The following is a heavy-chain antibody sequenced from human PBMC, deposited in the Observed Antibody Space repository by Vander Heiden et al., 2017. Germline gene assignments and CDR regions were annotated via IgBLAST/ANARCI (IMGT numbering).Heavy chain of an antibody. CDR1: GGSTSSGDYY. Sequence: QVQLQESGPGLVKPSQTLSLTCTVSGGSTSSGDYYWSWIRQPPGKGLEWIGYIYSSGSTYYNPSLKSRVTISVDTSKNQFSLKLSSVTAADTAVYYCATLEAYGDYVAYRFDYWGQGTLVTVSS. D-gene: IGHD4-17*01. J-gene: IGHJ4*02. CDR3: ATLEAYGDYVAYRFDY. V-gene: IGHV4-30-4*01. CDR2: IYSSGST.